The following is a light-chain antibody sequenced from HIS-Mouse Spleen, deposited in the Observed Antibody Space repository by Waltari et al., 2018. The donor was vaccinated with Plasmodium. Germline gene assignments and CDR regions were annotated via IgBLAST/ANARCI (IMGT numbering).Light chain of an antibody. V-gene: IGKV1-27*01. Sequence: DIQMPQSPSSLSASVGDRVTITCRASQGLSNYLAWYQQKPGKVPKLLIYAASTLQSGVPSRFSGSGSGTDFTLTISSLQPEDVATYYCQKYNSAPHTFGQGTKLEIK. J-gene: IGKJ2*01. CDR2: AAS. CDR3: QKYNSAPHT. CDR1: QGLSNY.